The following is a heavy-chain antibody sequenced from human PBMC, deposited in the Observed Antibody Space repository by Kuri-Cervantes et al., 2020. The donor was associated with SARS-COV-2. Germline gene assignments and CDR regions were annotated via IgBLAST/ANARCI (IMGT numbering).Heavy chain of an antibody. J-gene: IGHJ4*02. V-gene: IGHV1-2*02. CDR2: INPNSGGT. CDR3: ARSRITIFGVVTILLDY. D-gene: IGHD3-3*01. CDR1: GYTFTGYY. Sequence: SVKVSCKASGYTFTGYYMHWVRQAPGQGLEWIGWINPNSGGTNYAQKFQGRVTMTRDTSISTAYMELSRLRSDDTAVYYCARSRITIFGVVTILLDYWGQGTLVTVSS.